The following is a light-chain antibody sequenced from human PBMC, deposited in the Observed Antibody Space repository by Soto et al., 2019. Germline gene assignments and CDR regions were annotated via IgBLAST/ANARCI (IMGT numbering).Light chain of an antibody. V-gene: IGKV1-5*03. J-gene: IGKJ1*01. CDR2: KAS. CDR3: QQYDTSSRG. CDR1: QSISSW. Sequence: DIQMTQSPSTLSASVGDRVTITCRASQSISSWLAWYQQKPGEAPKLLIYKASSLESGVPSRFSGSGSGTEFTLTISSLQPDDSATYYCQQYDTSSRGFGQGTKVDIK.